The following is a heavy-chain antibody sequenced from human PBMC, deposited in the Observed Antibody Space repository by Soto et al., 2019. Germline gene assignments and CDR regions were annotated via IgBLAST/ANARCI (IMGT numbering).Heavy chain of an antibody. CDR1: GFTFSDYY. CDR3: ARAYSDAFDI. V-gene: IGHV3-11*01. Sequence: QVQLVESGGGLVRPGGSLRLSCAPSGFTFSDYYMTWIRQAPGKGLEYVSYISSSGTGIYYADSVKGRFTISRDNAKKSLFLQMSSLRAEDTAVYYCARAYSDAFDIWGQGTMVTVSS. CDR2: ISSSGTGI. J-gene: IGHJ3*02. D-gene: IGHD2-15*01.